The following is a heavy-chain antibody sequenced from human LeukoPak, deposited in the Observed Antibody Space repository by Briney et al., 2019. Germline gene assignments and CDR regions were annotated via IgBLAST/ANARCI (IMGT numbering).Heavy chain of an antibody. Sequence: PGGSLRLSCAASGFTFTTYWMHWVRQAPGKGLVWVSHINSDGSITSYADSVKGRFTISRDNAKNTLYLQMNSLRAEDTAVYYCARDGVSVSVWLVQHYYYYYGMDVWGQGTTVTVSS. D-gene: IGHD6-19*01. J-gene: IGHJ6*02. V-gene: IGHV3-74*01. CDR2: INSDGSIT. CDR3: ARDGVSVSVWLVQHYYYYYGMDV. CDR1: GFTFTTYW.